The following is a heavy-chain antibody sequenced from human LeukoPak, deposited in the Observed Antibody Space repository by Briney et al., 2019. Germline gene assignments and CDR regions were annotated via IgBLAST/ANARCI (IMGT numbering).Heavy chain of an antibody. CDR3: ARSSVSGSWYYNWFDP. D-gene: IGHD6-13*01. CDR1: GFTFSSYA. V-gene: IGHV3-30-3*01. CDR2: ISYDGSNK. Sequence: PGGSLRLSCAASGFTFSSYAMHWVRQAPGKGLEWVAVISYDGSNKYYADSVKGRFTISRDNSKNTLYLQMNSLRAEDTAVYYCARSSVSGSWYYNWFDPWGQGTLVTVSS. J-gene: IGHJ5*02.